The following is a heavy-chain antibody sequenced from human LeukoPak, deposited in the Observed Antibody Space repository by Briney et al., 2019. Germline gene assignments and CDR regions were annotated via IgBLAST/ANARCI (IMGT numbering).Heavy chain of an antibody. V-gene: IGHV3-7*01. D-gene: IGHD3-3*01. Sequence: GGSLRLSCAASGFTFISYWMSWVRQAPGKGLEWVANIKQDGSEKYYVDSVKGRFTISRDNAKNSLYLQMNSLRAEDTAVYYCARDSDDFWSGYPHMDVWGKGTTVTVSS. CDR1: GFTFISYW. J-gene: IGHJ6*03. CDR2: IKQDGSEK. CDR3: ARDSDDFWSGYPHMDV.